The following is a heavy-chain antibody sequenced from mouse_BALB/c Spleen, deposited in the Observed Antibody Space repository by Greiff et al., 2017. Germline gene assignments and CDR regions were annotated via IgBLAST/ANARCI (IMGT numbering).Heavy chain of an antibody. J-gene: IGHJ3*01. CDR1: GYTFTDYA. V-gene: IGHV1-67*01. Sequence: VQLQQSGPELVKPGASVKISCKGSGYTFTDYAMHWVKQSHAKSLEWIGVISTYYGDASYNQKFKGKATMTVDKSSSTAYMELARLTSEDSAIYYCARDLAYWGQGTLVTVSA. CDR2: ISTYYGDA. CDR3: ARDLAY.